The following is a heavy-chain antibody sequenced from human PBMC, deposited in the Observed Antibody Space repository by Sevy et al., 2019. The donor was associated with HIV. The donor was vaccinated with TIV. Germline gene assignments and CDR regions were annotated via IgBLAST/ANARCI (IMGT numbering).Heavy chain of an antibody. V-gene: IGHV4-39*01. CDR1: GGSISSTSYS. D-gene: IGHD1-26*01. Sequence: SETLSLTCTVSGGSISSTSYSWGWSRQPPGKGLEWIGSIYNSGSTYYNPSLKSRLTISRDTSKNQLSLKLSSVTAADTAVYYCARLRSEWELRGNWFDPWGQGTLVTVSS. CDR3: ARLRSEWELRGNWFDP. CDR2: IYNSGST. J-gene: IGHJ5*02.